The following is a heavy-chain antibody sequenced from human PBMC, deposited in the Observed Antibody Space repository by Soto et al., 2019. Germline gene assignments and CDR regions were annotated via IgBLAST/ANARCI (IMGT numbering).Heavy chain of an antibody. D-gene: IGHD5-12*01. J-gene: IGHJ6*02. CDR3: ARESRGYDYCYYGMDV. CDR1: GYTFTSYG. V-gene: IGHV1-18*04. CDR2: ISAYNGNT. Sequence: ASVKVSCKASGYTFTSYGISWVRQAPGQGLEWMGWISAYNGNTNYAQKLQGRVTMTTDTSTSTAYMELRSLRSDDTAVYYCARESRGYDYCYYGMDVWGQGTTLTVSS.